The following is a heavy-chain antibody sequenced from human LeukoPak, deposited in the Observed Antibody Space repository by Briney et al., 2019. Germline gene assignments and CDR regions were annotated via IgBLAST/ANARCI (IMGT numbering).Heavy chain of an antibody. Sequence: SETLSLPCTVSGGSNSSSSSYWGWIRQPPGKGLEWIGSIYYSGSTYYNPSLKSRVTISVDTSKNQFSLKLSSVTAADTAVYYCARRSVEIVAAIVDHWGQGTLVTVSS. D-gene: IGHD5-12*01. J-gene: IGHJ4*02. CDR3: ARRSVEIVAAIVDH. CDR1: GGSNSSSSSY. V-gene: IGHV4-39*01. CDR2: IYYSGST.